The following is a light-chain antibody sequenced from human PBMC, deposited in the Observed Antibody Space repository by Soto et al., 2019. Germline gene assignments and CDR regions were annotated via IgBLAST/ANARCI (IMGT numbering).Light chain of an antibody. Sequence: QSVLTQPPSASGTPGQRATISCSGSSSNIGSNTVNWYQQLPGTAPKLLIYSNNQRPSGVPDRFSGSKSGTSASLAISGLQSEDEADYYCASWDDSLNGLLFGGGTKLTVL. CDR2: SNN. V-gene: IGLV1-44*01. CDR1: SSNIGSNT. J-gene: IGLJ2*01. CDR3: ASWDDSLNGLL.